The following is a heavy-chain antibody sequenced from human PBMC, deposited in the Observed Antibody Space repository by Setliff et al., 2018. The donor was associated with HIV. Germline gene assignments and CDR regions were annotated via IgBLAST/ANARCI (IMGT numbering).Heavy chain of an antibody. CDR1: GGSISSRY. V-gene: IGHV4-59*11. J-gene: IGHJ4*02. D-gene: IGHD3-3*01. CDR3: TRGIDNFWTGYIA. Sequence: SETLSLTCTVSGGSISSRYWSWIRQPPGKGLEWIGTIYYNGNTNYSPSLKSRVTISEDTSKKQVSLKLRSVTAADTAVYYCTRGIDNFWTGYIAWGQGTLVTSPQ. CDR2: IYYNGNT.